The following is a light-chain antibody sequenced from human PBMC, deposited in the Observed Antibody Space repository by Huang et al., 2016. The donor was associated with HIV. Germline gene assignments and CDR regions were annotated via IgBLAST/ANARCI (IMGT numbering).Light chain of an antibody. CDR3: QNYGTSRGL. V-gene: IGKV3-20*01. Sequence: EIGLTQSPGPLSLSPGERATLSCSASQIVTRNYLAWYQQKPGQAPNHLIYGAASRATGVPDRVSGRGSGTDFTLTISRLEPEEFAVYYCQNYGTSRGLFGQGTKVEIK. CDR2: GAA. J-gene: IGKJ1*01. CDR1: QIVTRNY.